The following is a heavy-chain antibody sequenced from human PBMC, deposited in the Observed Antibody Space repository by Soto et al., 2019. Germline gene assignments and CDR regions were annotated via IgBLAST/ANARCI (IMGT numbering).Heavy chain of an antibody. CDR1: GGTFSSYA. CDR3: ASALPVDTAMGRNDLFGMDV. CDR2: IIPIFGTA. J-gene: IGHJ6*02. D-gene: IGHD5-18*01. Sequence: QVQLVQSGAEVKKPGSSVKVSCKASGGTFSSYAISWVRQAPGQGLEWMGGIIPIFGTANYAQKFQGRVTITADESTSTAYMGLSSLRAEDTAVYYWASALPVDTAMGRNDLFGMDVWGQGTTVTVSS. V-gene: IGHV1-69*01.